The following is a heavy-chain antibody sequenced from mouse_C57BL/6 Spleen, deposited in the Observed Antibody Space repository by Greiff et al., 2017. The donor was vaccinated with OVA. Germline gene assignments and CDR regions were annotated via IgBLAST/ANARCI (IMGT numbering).Heavy chain of an antibody. CDR2: IYPGGGST. V-gene: IGHV1-63*01. D-gene: IGHD2-4*01. Sequence: QVQLQQSGAELVRPGTSVKMSCKASGYTFTNYWIGWAKQRPGHGLEWIGDIYPGGGSTNYNEKFKGKATLTADKSSSTAYMQFSSLTSEDSAIYYCARRGDYEDYAMDYWGQGTSVTVSS. J-gene: IGHJ4*01. CDR1: GYTFTNYW. CDR3: ARRGDYEDYAMDY.